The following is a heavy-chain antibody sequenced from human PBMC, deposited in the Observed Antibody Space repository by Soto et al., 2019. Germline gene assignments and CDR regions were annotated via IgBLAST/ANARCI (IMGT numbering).Heavy chain of an antibody. D-gene: IGHD3-3*01. V-gene: IGHV4-61*01. CDR3: ARGNDFWSGYYYFDY. CDR1: GGSVSSGSYY. Sequence: QVQLQESGPGLVKPSETLSLTCTVSGGSVSSGSYYWSWIRQPPGKGLEWIGYIYYSGSTNYNPSLNSRVTISVDTSKNQFSLKLSSVTAADTAVYYCARGNDFWSGYYYFDYWGQGTLVTVSS. J-gene: IGHJ4*02. CDR2: IYYSGST.